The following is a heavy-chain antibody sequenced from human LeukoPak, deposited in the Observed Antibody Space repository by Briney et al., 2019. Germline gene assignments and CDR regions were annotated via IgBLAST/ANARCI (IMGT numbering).Heavy chain of an antibody. Sequence: GGSLRLSCAASGFTFSSYSMNWDRQAPGKGLEWVSSISSSSSYIYYADSVKGRFTISRDNAKNSLYLQMNSLRAEDTAVYYCTTFDYYDSSGYPDYWGQGTLVTVSS. CDR2: ISSSSSYI. D-gene: IGHD3-22*01. CDR1: GFTFSSYS. J-gene: IGHJ4*02. CDR3: TTFDYYDSSGYPDY. V-gene: IGHV3-21*01.